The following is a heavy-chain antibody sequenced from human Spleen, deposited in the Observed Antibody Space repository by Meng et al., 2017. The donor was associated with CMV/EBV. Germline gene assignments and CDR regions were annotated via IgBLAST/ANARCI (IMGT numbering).Heavy chain of an antibody. CDR3: ARDRGYDGNPQIDY. CDR1: GFSFSSYK. D-gene: IGHD3-22*01. V-gene: IGHV3-21*06. J-gene: IGHJ4*02. Sequence: GESLKISCAASGFSFSSYKIKWFRQVPGKGLECVSSISSNSKYIYYVDSVKGRFTISRDNAKNSLFLQMNSLRAEDTAVYYCARDRGYDGNPQIDYWGQGTVVTVSS. CDR2: ISSNSKYI.